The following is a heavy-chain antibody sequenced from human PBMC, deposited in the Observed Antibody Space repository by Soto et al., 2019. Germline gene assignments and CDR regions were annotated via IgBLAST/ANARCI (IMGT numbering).Heavy chain of an antibody. CDR3: ARLLTAAAHTEY. V-gene: IGHV4-39*01. CDR2: IYYSRTT. D-gene: IGHD6-13*01. CDR1: GGSISRNNYH. J-gene: IGHJ4*02. Sequence: SETLSLTCTVSGGSISRNNYHWGWIRQPPGKGLDWIGTIYYSRTTYYKPSLKSRVTISVDTSKNQFSLKLISVTAADTAVYYRARLLTAAAHTEYWGQGTLVTVSS.